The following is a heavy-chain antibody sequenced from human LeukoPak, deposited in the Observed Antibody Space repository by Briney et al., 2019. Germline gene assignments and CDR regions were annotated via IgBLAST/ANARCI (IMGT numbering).Heavy chain of an antibody. CDR1: GGSISSGTNY. J-gene: IGHJ5*02. Sequence: PSETLSLTCTVSGGSISSGTNYWNWIRQPAGKGLEWIGRIYTSGSTNYNPSLKSRVIISVDTSKNQFSLKLSSVTAADTAVYYCARDRFSYSSSRDTYNWFDPWGQGTLVTVSS. CDR3: ARDRFSYSSSRDTYNWFDP. CDR2: IYTSGST. D-gene: IGHD6-13*01. V-gene: IGHV4-61*02.